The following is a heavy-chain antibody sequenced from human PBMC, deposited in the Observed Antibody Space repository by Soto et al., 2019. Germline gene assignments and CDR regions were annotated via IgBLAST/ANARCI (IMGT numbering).Heavy chain of an antibody. J-gene: IGHJ4*02. D-gene: IGHD4-4*01. CDR3: VKEGISNYNEYFDY. CDR1: GFIFATHT. V-gene: IGHV3-21*01. CDR2: ITGSGIYT. Sequence: ESGGGLVKPGGSLSLSCAASGFIFATHTINWVRKPPGKGLEWVSSITGSGIYTRYADSVKGRFTISRDNAKASLYLQMNSLGAEDTAVYYCVKEGISNYNEYFDYWGQGTLVTVSS.